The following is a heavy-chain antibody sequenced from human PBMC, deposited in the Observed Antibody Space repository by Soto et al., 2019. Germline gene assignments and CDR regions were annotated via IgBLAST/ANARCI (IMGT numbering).Heavy chain of an antibody. V-gene: IGHV3-74*01. J-gene: IGHJ4*02. CDR2: INSDGSST. Sequence: GGSLRLSCAASGFTFSSYWMHWVRQAPGKGLVWVSRINSDGSSTSYADSVKGRFTISRDNSKNTLYLQMNSLRAEDTAIYYCAKDLEYSSPGSPLEFDYWGQGTLVTVSS. CDR1: GFTFSSYW. D-gene: IGHD6-6*01. CDR3: AKDLEYSSPGSPLEFDY.